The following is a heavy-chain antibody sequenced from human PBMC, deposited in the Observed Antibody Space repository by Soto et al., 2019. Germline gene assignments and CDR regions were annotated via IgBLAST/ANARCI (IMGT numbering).Heavy chain of an antibody. V-gene: IGHV1-58*02. J-gene: IGHJ4*02. Sequence: QMQLVQSGPEVKKPGTSVKVSCKASGFTFTSSAMQWVRQARGQRLEWIGWIVVGSGNTNYAQKFQERVTITRDMSTSTAYMELSSLRSEDTAVYYCAVPGPGLAGYSYGPVGYWGQGTLVTVSS. D-gene: IGHD5-18*01. CDR2: IVVGSGNT. CDR3: AVPGPGLAGYSYGPVGY. CDR1: GFTFTSSA.